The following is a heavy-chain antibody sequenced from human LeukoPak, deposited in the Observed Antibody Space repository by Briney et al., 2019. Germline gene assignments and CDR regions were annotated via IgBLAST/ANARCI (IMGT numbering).Heavy chain of an antibody. CDR2: VNRDGSET. J-gene: IGHJ6*02. Sequence: GGSLRLTCAASGFTLSNHWMTWVHQVPGRGPEWVANVNRDGSETYYLDSVKGRFTISKDNAKNSLYLQMNSLRAEGTALYHCARNNGMDVWGQGTTVIVSS. CDR3: ARNNGMDV. V-gene: IGHV3-7*03. CDR1: GFTLSNHW.